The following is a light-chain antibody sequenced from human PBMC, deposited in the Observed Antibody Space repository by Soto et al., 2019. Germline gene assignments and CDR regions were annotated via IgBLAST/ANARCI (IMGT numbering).Light chain of an antibody. V-gene: IGKV1-5*01. CDR2: DAS. CDR1: QSIVTY. CDR3: QQYNYYRT. J-gene: IGKJ1*01. Sequence: EIQMTQSPSSLSASVGDRVTITCRASQSIVTYLNWYLQKPGKAPKLLIYDASTLESGVPSRFSGSGSGTEFTLTISSLQPDDFATYYCQQYNYYRTFGQGTKVDI.